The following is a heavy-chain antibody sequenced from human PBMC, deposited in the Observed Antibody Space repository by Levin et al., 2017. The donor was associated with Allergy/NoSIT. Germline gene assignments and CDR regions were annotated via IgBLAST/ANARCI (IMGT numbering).Heavy chain of an antibody. D-gene: IGHD6-13*01. CDR3: AREIEGTYSRLGMDV. Sequence: PGGFLRLSCAASGFTFSDYYMSWIRQAPGKGLEWVSYISSSGSTIYYADSVKGRFTISRDNAKNSLYLQMNSLRAEDTAVYYCAREIEGTYSRLGMDVWGQGTTVTVSS. V-gene: IGHV3-11*01. J-gene: IGHJ6*02. CDR2: ISSSGSTI. CDR1: GFTFSDYY.